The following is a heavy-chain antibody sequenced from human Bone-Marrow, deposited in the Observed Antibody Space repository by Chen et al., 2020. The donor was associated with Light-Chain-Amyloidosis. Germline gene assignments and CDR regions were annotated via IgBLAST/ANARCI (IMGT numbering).Heavy chain of an antibody. V-gene: IGHV3-48*02. CDR3: ARGKLGLWFGARDAYDI. CDR2: ITYTSSTI. D-gene: IGHD3-10*01. CDR1: GFTLSLHS. Sequence: EVQLVESGGGLIQPGGSVRLSCAASGFTLSLHSMNWVRQAPGKGLEWVSYITYTSSTIYYTDSVKGRFTISRDNAENSLYLQMNSLRDDDTALYYCARGKLGLWFGARDAYDIWGQGTMVTVSS. J-gene: IGHJ3*02.